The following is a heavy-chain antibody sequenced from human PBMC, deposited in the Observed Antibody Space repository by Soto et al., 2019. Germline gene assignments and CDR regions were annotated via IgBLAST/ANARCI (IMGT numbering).Heavy chain of an antibody. J-gene: IGHJ4*02. CDR1: GYTFIEFF. CDR2: INPNSGGT. D-gene: IGHD5-12*01. V-gene: IGHV1-2*04. CDR3: AKGGGGYSGYDLAY. Sequence: GASVKVSCKASGYTFIEFFIYWVRQAPGQGLEWMGWINPNSGGTHYAEKFQGWVTLTRDTSISTTYMELSRLRSNDTAVYYCAKGGGGYSGYDLAYWGQGTLVTVSS.